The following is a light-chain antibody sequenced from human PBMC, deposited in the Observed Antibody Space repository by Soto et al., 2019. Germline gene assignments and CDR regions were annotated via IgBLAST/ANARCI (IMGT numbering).Light chain of an antibody. CDR3: TSFTTITTVV. V-gene: IGLV2-14*01. CDR2: EVS. Sequence: QSALTQPASVSGSPGQSITISCTGTSNDIGTYNYVSWYQHHPGKAPKLLIYEVSNRPSGVSNRFSGSKSGNTASLTISGLQAEDEADYHCTSFTTITTVVFGGGTKVTVL. J-gene: IGLJ2*01. CDR1: SNDIGTYNY.